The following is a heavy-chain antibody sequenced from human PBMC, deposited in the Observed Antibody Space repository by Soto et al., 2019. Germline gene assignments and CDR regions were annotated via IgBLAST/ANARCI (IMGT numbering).Heavy chain of an antibody. CDR2: IYPGDSDT. J-gene: IGHJ3*02. Sequence: PGESLKISCKGSGYSFTSYWIGWVRQMPGKGLEWMGIIYPGDSDTRYSPSFQGRFTISRDNSKNMLYVQMDSLRSEDTAIYYCAKEDDAWTNGYFGIWGQGTLVTVSS. CDR1: GYSFTSYW. CDR3: AKEDDAWTNGYFGI. D-gene: IGHD2-8*01. V-gene: IGHV5-51*01.